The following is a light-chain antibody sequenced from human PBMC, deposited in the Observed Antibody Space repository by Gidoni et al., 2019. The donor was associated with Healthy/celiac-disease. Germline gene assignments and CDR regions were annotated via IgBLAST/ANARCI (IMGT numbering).Light chain of an antibody. CDR1: SSDVGSYNL. V-gene: IGLV2-23*02. CDR3: CSYAGSSTLV. J-gene: IGLJ1*01. Sequence: QSALTQPASVSGAPGQSITISCTGTSSDVGSYNLVSWYQQHPGKAPKLMIYEVSKRPSGLSTRFSGSKSGNTASLTISGLQAEDEADYYCCSYAGSSTLVFGTGTKVTVL. CDR2: EVS.